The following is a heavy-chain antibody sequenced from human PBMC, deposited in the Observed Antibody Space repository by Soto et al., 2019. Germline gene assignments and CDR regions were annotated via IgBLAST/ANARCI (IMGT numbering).Heavy chain of an antibody. Sequence: SETLSLTCTVSGGSISSSSYYWGWIRQPPGKGLEWIGSIYYSGSTYYNPSLKSRVTISVDTSKNQFSLKLSSVTAADTAVYYCARLSRYNDFWSGYWAPVDYWGQGTLVTVSS. D-gene: IGHD3-3*01. V-gene: IGHV4-39*01. J-gene: IGHJ4*02. CDR2: IYYSGST. CDR3: ARLSRYNDFWSGYWAPVDY. CDR1: GGSISSSSYY.